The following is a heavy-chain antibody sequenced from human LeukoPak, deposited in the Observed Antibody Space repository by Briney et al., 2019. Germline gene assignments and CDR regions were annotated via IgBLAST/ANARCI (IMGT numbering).Heavy chain of an antibody. CDR1: GASISSYY. D-gene: IGHD3-22*01. J-gene: IGHJ4*02. CDR3: ARGGHYDTSGYYAVVGL. CDR2: MYHSGSP. V-gene: IGHV4-59*01. Sequence: PSETLSLTCSVSGASISSYYWSWIRQPPGKGPEWIGDMYHSGSPNYNPSLYSRLTISIDTSNSQFSLRLTSVTAADTAVYYCARGGHYDTSGYYAVVGLWGQGTLVTVSS.